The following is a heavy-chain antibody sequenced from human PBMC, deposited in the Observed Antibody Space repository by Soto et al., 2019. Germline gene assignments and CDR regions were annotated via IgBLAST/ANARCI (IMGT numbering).Heavy chain of an antibody. D-gene: IGHD5-12*01. J-gene: IGHJ4*02. CDR2: ISNRGDTT. CDR1: GITFSSYA. CDR3: AKDKEVATIGGAFDY. V-gene: IGHV3-23*01. Sequence: EVQLLESGGGLVQPGGSLRLSCAASGITFSSYAMNWVRQAPGKGLEWVSVISNRGDTTYYADSVKGRFTISRDNSNNTLYLQLNGLSAEDTAMYYCAKDKEVATIGGAFDYWGQGTLLTVSS.